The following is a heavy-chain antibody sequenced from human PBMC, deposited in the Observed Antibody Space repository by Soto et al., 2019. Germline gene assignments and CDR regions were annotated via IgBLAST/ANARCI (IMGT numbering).Heavy chain of an antibody. V-gene: IGHV3-23*01. J-gene: IGHJ4*02. D-gene: IGHD2-8*01. CDR1: GFTFRNNV. CDR3: AKNGLDNSPSAIDS. CDR2: ITGSGRDT. Sequence: PGGSLRLSCAASGFTFRNNVLSWVRQAPGKGLDWVSGITGSGRDTYYADSVKGRFTISRDNSKNMVFLQMNSLRAEDTALYYCAKNGLDNSPSAIDSWGPGTQVTVSS.